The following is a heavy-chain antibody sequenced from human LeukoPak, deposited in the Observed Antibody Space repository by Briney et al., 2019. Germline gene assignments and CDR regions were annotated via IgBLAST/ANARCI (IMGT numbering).Heavy chain of an antibody. CDR1: GYTFTGYY. CDR2: INPNSGGT. J-gene: IGHJ4*02. CDR3: ARSSSSSNLDY. Sequence: ASVKVSCKASGYTFTGYYMHWVRQATGQGLEWMGWINPNSGGTNYAQKFQGWVTMTRDTSISTAYMELSRLRSDDTAVYYCARSSSSSNLDYWGQGTLVTVSS. V-gene: IGHV1-2*04. D-gene: IGHD6-13*01.